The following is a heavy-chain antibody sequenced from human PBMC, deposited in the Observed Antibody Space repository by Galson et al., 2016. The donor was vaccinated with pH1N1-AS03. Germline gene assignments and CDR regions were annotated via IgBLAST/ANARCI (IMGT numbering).Heavy chain of an antibody. V-gene: IGHV5-51*01. D-gene: IGHD6-6*01. CDR3: ARQAGYTSSWSYFDT. Sequence: QSGAEVKKPGESLKISCQGFGYSFTRHWIAWVRQMPGKSXXWMGSIYPGDSDIRYSPSFQGQVTISADTSAYLQWTSLKASDTAIYYCARQAGYTSSWSYFDTWGQGTLVTVSS. CDR1: GYSFTRHW. J-gene: IGHJ4*02. CDR2: IYPGDSDI.